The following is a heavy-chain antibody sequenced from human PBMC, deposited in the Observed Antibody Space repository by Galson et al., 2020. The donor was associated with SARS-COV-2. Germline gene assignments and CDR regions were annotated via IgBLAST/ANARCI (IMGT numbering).Heavy chain of an antibody. D-gene: IGHD3-22*01. CDR3: ARERDYYDSSGYSHWFDP. V-gene: IGHV3-53*01. Sequence: GGSLRLSCAASGFTFSSYSMNWVRQAPGKGLEWVSVIYSGGSTYYADSVKGRFTISRDNSKNTLYLQMNSLRAEDTAVYYCARERDYYDSSGYSHWFDPWGQGTLVTVSS. CDR2: IYSGGST. J-gene: IGHJ5*02. CDR1: GFTFSSYS.